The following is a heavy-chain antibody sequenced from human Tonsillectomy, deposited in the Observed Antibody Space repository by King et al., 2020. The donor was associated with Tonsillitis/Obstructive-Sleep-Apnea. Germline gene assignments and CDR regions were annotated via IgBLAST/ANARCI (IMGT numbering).Heavy chain of an antibody. V-gene: IGHV3-9*01. CDR1: GFTFDDYA. D-gene: IGHD1-26*01. Sequence: QLGQSGGGLVQPGRSLRLSCAASGFTFDDYAMHWVRQAPGKGLEWVAGIIWNSANIGYADSVKGRFTISRDNAKNSLYLQMNSLRAEDTALYYCAKDGERGAYYNFYFMDVWGKGTTVTVSS. CDR3: AKDGERGAYYNFYFMDV. CDR2: IIWNSANI. J-gene: IGHJ6*03.